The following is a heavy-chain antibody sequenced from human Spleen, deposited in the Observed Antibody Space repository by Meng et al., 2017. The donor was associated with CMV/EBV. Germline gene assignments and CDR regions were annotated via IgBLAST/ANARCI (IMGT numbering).Heavy chain of an antibody. D-gene: IGHD6-13*01. CDR2: IRYDGSNK. CDR3: AKDASTWYALYYFDS. J-gene: IGHJ4*02. CDR1: GFTFSSYG. V-gene: IGHV3-30*02. Sequence: GESLKISCAASGFTFSSYGMHWVRQAPGKGLEWVAFIRYDGSNKYYADSVKGRFTTSRDNSKNTLYLQMHSLRAEDAAVYYCAKDASTWYALYYFDSWGQGTPVTVSS.